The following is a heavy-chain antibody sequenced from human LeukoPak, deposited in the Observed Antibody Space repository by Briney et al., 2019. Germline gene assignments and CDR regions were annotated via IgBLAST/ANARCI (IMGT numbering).Heavy chain of an antibody. CDR2: MYYSGST. D-gene: IGHD3-22*01. Sequence: SQTLSLTCTVTGGSISSGDYYWRWIRQPPGKGLEWIAYMYYSGSTYYNPSLKSRVTMSADTSKNQLSLKLSSVTAADTAVYYCARPYYYDSRIDPWGQGILVTVSS. CDR1: GGSISSGDYY. V-gene: IGHV4-30-4*01. CDR3: ARPYYYDSRIDP. J-gene: IGHJ5*02.